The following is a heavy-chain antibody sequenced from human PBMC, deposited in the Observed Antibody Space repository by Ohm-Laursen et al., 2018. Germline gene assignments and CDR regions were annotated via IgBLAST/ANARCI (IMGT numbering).Heavy chain of an antibody. V-gene: IGHV3-11*01. Sequence: SLRLSCTASEFTFSDYYMTWIRQAPGKGLEWVSYISSSGSTMYHADSVKGRFTISRDNAKNSLYLQMNSLRAEDTAVYYCARYTYVFDPWGQGTLVTVSS. D-gene: IGHD5-18*01. CDR1: EFTFSDYY. CDR2: ISSSGSTM. CDR3: ARYTYVFDP. J-gene: IGHJ5*02.